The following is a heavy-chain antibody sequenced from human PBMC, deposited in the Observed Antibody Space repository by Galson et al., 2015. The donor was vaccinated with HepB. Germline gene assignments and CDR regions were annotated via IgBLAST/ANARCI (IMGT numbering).Heavy chain of an antibody. CDR1: GYTFTSYG. V-gene: IGHV1-18*01. J-gene: IGHJ5*02. CDR3: ARADCTGGVCRSGYWFDP. Sequence: QSGAEVKKPGASVKVSCKASGYTFTSYGISWVRQAPGQGLEWMGWISAYNGNTNYAQKLQGRVTMTTDTSTSTAYMELRSLRSDDTAVYYCARADCTGGVCRSGYWFDPWGQGTLVTVSS. D-gene: IGHD2-8*02. CDR2: ISAYNGNT.